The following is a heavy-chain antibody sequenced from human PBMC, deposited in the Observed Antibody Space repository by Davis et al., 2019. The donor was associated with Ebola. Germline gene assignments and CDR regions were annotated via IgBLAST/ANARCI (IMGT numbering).Heavy chain of an antibody. V-gene: IGHV3-30*02. CDR1: GFTFSSYG. D-gene: IGHD2-2*01. Sequence: PGGSLRLSCAASGFTFSSYGMHWVRQAPGTGLEWVAVIWYDGSNKYYADSVKGRFTISRDNSKNTLYLQMNSLRAEDTAVYYCAKAIRPAAEPQYYYMDVWGKGTTVTVSS. CDR3: AKAIRPAAEPQYYYMDV. CDR2: IWYDGSNK. J-gene: IGHJ6*03.